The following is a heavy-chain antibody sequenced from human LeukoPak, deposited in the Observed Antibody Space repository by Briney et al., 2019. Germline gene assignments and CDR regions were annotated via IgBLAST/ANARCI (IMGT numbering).Heavy chain of an antibody. D-gene: IGHD1-26*01. Sequence: KPSETLSLTCTVSGGSISNHYWSWIRQPAGKGLEWIGRVYTSGSTNYNPSLRSRVTMSVETSKNQFSLKLSSVTAADTAVYYCARGGATLDYWGQGTLVTVSS. J-gene: IGHJ4*02. CDR3: ARGGATLDY. CDR2: VYTSGST. CDR1: GGSISNHY. V-gene: IGHV4-4*07.